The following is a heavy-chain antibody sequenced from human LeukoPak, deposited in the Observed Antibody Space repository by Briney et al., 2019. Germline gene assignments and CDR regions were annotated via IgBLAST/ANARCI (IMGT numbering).Heavy chain of an antibody. D-gene: IGHD2-15*01. Sequence: ETLSLTCTVSGGSISSSSYYWGWIRQPPGKGLEWVSYISSSSSTIYYADSVKGRFTISRDNAKNSLYLQMNSLRDEDTAVYYCARDGYCSGGSCYSAVDYWGQGTLVTVSS. CDR1: GGSISSSS. CDR3: ARDGYCSGGSCYSAVDY. J-gene: IGHJ4*02. V-gene: IGHV3-48*02. CDR2: ISSSSSTI.